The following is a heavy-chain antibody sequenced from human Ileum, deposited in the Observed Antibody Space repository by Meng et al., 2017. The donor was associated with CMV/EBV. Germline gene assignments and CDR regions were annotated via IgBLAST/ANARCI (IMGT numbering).Heavy chain of an antibody. CDR1: GDYISSDNYH. Sequence: QGQLTESGPGLVKPTQPRSLTCSVSGDYISSDNYHWSWIRQPAGKGLEWIGQRHKNGNDNDNASLKSRVTISIDTSKNQFSLTLTSVTAADTAVYYCAIYYGGVGGRGYWAQGTLVTVSS. CDR2: RHKNGND. CDR3: AIYYGGVGGRGY. V-gene: IGHV4-61*09. J-gene: IGHJ4*02. D-gene: IGHD2-21*01.